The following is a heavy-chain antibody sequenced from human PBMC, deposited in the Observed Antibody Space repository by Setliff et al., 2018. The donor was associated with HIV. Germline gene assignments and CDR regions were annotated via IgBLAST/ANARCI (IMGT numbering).Heavy chain of an antibody. J-gene: IGHJ4*02. D-gene: IGHD3-3*01. CDR3: ASGRKKNYDLFSGYYRILGVDFDY. Sequence: WIGWVRQMPGKGLEWMGIISPDDSDTRYSPSFQGQVTISADKSISTAYLQWSSLKASDTAMYYCASGRKKNYDLFSGYYRILGVDFDYWGQGTLVTVSS. V-gene: IGHV5-51*01. CDR2: ISPDDSDT. CDR1: W.